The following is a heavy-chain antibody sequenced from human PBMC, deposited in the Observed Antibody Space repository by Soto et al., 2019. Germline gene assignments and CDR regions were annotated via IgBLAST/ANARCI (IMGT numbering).Heavy chain of an antibody. CDR1: GFTLSRQA. J-gene: IGHJ4*02. D-gene: IGHD5-12*01. CDR2: ISASGART. Sequence: EVQLLESGGGLVQPGGSLRLSCAASGFTLSRQAMSWVRQAPGKGLEWVSAISASGARTYYADSVMGRFSISSDTSKNTLYLQINTLRVEDTAVYYCAKDQTPGYSADWAVGYYFHFWGQGTLVTVSS. CDR3: AKDQTPGYSADWAVGYYFHF. V-gene: IGHV3-23*01.